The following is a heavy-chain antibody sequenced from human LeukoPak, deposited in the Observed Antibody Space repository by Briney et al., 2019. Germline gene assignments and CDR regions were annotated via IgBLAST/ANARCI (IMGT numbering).Heavy chain of an antibody. Sequence: SETLSLTCTVSGGSISSYYWSWIRQPPGKGLECIGDFYYSGSTNYNPSLKSRVTISVDTSKNQFSLKLSSVTAADTAVYYCARQAAPLLVGTMVRGAEYYFDYWGQGTLVTVSS. D-gene: IGHD3-10*01. CDR1: GGSISSYY. J-gene: IGHJ4*02. CDR3: ARQAAPLLVGTMVRGAEYYFDY. CDR2: FYYSGST. V-gene: IGHV4-59*08.